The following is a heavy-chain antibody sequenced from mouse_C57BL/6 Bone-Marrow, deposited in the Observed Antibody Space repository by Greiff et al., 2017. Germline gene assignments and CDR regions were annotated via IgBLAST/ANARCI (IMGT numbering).Heavy chain of an antibody. V-gene: IGHV5-17*01. CDR2: ISSGSSTI. D-gene: IGHD1-1*01. CDR1: GFTFSDYG. CDR3: ARPYSSYRYFDYFDY. Sequence: EVHLVESGGGLVKPGGSLKLSCAASGFTFSDYGMHWVRQAPEKGLEWVAYISSGSSTIYYADTVKGRFTISRDNAKNTLFLQMTSLRSEDTAMYYCARPYSSYRYFDYFDYWGQGTTLTVSS. J-gene: IGHJ2*01.